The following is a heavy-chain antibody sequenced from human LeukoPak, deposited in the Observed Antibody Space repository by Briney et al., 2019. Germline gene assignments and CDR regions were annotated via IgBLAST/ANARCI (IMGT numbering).Heavy chain of an antibody. J-gene: IGHJ4*02. CDR2: INAGNGNT. CDR1: GYTFTSYA. Sequence: ASVKVSCKASGYTFTSYAMHWVRQAPGQRLEWMGWINAGNGNTKYSQKFQGRVTITRDTSASTAYMELSSLRSEDTAVYYCARGHTIGTTEEDYWGQGTLVTVSS. V-gene: IGHV1-3*01. CDR3: ARGHTIGTTEEDY. D-gene: IGHD1-1*01.